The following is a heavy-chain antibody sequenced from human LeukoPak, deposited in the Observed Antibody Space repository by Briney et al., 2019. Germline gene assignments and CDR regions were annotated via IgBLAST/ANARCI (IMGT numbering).Heavy chain of an antibody. Sequence: SETLSLTCTVSGGSISSGSYYWSWIRQPAGKGLEWIGRIYTSGSTNYNPSLKSRVTISVDTSKNQFSLKLSSVTAADTAVYYCVRDHDFWSGYYARDSDAFDIWGQGTMVTVSS. D-gene: IGHD3-3*01. CDR3: VRDHDFWSGYYARDSDAFDI. CDR2: IYTSGST. CDR1: GGSISSGSYY. V-gene: IGHV4-61*02. J-gene: IGHJ3*02.